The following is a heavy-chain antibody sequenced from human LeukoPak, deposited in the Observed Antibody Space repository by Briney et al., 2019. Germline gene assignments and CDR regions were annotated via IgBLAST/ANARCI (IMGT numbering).Heavy chain of an antibody. V-gene: IGHV3-30-3*01. J-gene: IGHJ4*02. CDR2: ISYDGSNK. CDR1: GFTFSDYA. D-gene: IGHD1-7*01. Sequence: PGGSLRLSCAASGFTFSDYAMHWVRQAPGKGLEWVAVISYDGSNKYYADSVKGRFTISRDNSKNTLYLQMNSLRAEDTAVYYYARDLRYNWNYGGVDYWGQGTLVTVSS. CDR3: ARDLRYNWNYGGVDY.